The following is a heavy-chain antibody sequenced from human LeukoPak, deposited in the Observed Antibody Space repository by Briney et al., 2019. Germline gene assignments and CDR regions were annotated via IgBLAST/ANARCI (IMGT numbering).Heavy chain of an antibody. Sequence: ASVTVSCKASGYTFTIYGINWVRQAPGQGLEWMGWIGAYKGNTHYAQKLQGRVTVTKDTSTNTAYMELRNLRSDDTAVYYCARDGPTSIAALGYYHMDVWGKGTTVTVSS. D-gene: IGHD6-6*01. J-gene: IGHJ6*03. CDR3: ARDGPTSIAALGYYHMDV. CDR1: GYTFTIYG. V-gene: IGHV1-18*01. CDR2: IGAYKGNT.